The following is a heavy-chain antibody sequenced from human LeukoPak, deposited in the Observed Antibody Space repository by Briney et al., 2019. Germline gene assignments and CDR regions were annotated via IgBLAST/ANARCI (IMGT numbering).Heavy chain of an antibody. CDR2: ISYDGSNK. CDR1: GFTFSSYG. J-gene: IGHJ6*02. CDR3: ARAKPPNSYYDVLTGYSGSRYYYGMDV. V-gene: IGHV3-30*03. D-gene: IGHD3-9*01. Sequence: GGSLRLSCAASGFTFSSYGMHWVRQAPGKGLEWVAVISYDGSNKYYADSVKGRFTISRDNSKNSLYLQMNSLRDEDTAVYYCARAKPPNSYYDVLTGYSGSRYYYGMDVWGQGTTVTVSS.